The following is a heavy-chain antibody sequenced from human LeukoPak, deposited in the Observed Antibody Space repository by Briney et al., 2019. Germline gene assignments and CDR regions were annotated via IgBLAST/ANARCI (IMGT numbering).Heavy chain of an antibody. V-gene: IGHV1-2*02. CDR2: INPNSGGT. CDR1: GYTFTGYY. CDR3: ARDLYYYGSGSDVDY. J-gene: IGHJ4*02. Sequence: GASVKVSCKASGYTFTGYYMHWVRRAPGQRLEWMGWINPNSGGTNYAQKFQGRVTMTRDTSISTAYMELSRLRSDDTAVYYCARDLYYYGSGSDVDYWGQGTLVTVSS. D-gene: IGHD3-10*01.